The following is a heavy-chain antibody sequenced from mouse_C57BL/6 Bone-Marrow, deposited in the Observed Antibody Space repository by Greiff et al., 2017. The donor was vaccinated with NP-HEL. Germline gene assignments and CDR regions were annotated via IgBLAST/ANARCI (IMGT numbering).Heavy chain of an antibody. D-gene: IGHD3-2*02. J-gene: IGHJ4*01. CDR1: GFTFSDYY. Sequence: EVKLVESGGGLVKPGGSLKLSCAASGFTFSDYYMHWVRQSPEKRLEWVAYISNGGGTTYYPYTVKGRFTISRDNAKNTLYLQMSRLKSEDTAMYYCARRERTAQANYAMDYWGQGTSVTVSS. CDR3: ARRERTAQANYAMDY. V-gene: IGHV5-12*01. CDR2: ISNGGGTT.